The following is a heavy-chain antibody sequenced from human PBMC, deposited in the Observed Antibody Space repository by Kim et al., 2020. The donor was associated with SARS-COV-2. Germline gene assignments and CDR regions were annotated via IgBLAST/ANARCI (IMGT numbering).Heavy chain of an antibody. J-gene: IGHJ3*02. D-gene: IGHD1-26*01. CDR2: ISSNGGST. V-gene: IGHV3-64*02. CDR1: GFTFSSYA. CDR3: ARGENSGSYYAAPDAFDI. Sequence: GGSLRLSCAASGFTFSSYAMHWVRQAPGKGLEYVSAISSNGGSTYYADSVKGRFTISRDNSKNTLYLQMGSLRAEDMAVYYCARGENSGSYYAAPDAFDIWGQGTMVTVSS.